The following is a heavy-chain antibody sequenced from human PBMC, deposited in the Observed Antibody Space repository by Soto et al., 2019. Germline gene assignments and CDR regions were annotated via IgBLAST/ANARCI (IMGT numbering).Heavy chain of an antibody. D-gene: IGHD2-15*01. CDR1: GYTFTSYD. Sequence: ASVKVSCKASGYTFTSYDINWVRQATGQGLEWMGWMNPNSGNTGYAQKFQGRVTMTRNTSISTAYMELSSLRSEDTAVYYCARGLGINCTGGSCYKGYYYGMDVWGQGTKVTVYS. CDR2: MNPNSGNT. V-gene: IGHV1-8*01. J-gene: IGHJ6*02. CDR3: ARGLGINCTGGSCYKGYYYGMDV.